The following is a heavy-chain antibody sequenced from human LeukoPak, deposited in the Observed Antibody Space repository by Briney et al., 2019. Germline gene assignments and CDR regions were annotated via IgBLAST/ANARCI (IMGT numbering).Heavy chain of an antibody. V-gene: IGHV4-39*01. D-gene: IGHD5-18*01. CDR2: IYYSGST. CDR1: GGSISSSTSY. Sequence: SETLSLTCTVSGGSISSSTSYWGWHRQPPGKGLEWIGSIYYSGSTNYNPSLKSPATISVDPYMNQFSLKLSSVTAPAPAVYYWARRAAVWNTPMIRCDFYMDVWGKGTTVTVSS. J-gene: IGHJ6*03. CDR3: ARRAAVWNTPMIRCDFYMDV.